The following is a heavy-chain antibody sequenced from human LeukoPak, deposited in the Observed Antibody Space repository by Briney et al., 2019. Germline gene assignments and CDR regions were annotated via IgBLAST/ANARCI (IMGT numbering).Heavy chain of an antibody. V-gene: IGHV3-7*01. Sequence: GGSLRLSCAASGFTFSSYWMSWVRQAPGKGLEWVANIKQDGSEKYYVDSVKGRFTISRDNAKNSLYLQMNSLRAEDTAVYYCARDLARRTVVTPALAYWGQGTLVTVSS. CDR2: IKQDGSEK. J-gene: IGHJ4*02. CDR1: GFTFSSYW. CDR3: ARDLARRTVVTPALAY. D-gene: IGHD4-23*01.